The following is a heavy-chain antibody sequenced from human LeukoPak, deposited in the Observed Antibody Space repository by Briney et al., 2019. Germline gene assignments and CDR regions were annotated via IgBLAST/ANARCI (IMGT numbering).Heavy chain of an antibody. CDR3: ARLRGSSPL. J-gene: IGHJ4*02. Sequence: GGSLRLSCAASGFTFSSYSINRVRQAPGKGLEWVSYISSSSNTIYYADSVKGRFTISRDNANNSLHLQMNSLRAEDTAVYYCARLRGSSPLWGQGTLVTVSS. V-gene: IGHV3-48*01. CDR2: ISSSSNTI. CDR1: GFTFSSYS. D-gene: IGHD5-12*01.